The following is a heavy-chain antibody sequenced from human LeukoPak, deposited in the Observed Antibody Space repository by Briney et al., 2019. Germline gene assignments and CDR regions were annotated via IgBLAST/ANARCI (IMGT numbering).Heavy chain of an antibody. D-gene: IGHD3-22*01. V-gene: IGHV3-21*01. CDR3: AKSALIVVVSTPFDY. J-gene: IGHJ4*02. Sequence: GGSLRLSCAASGFSFSSFSMNWVRQAPGKWLEWVSSITSSSTYIYYADSVKGRFTISRDNAKNSLYLQMNSLRAEDTAVYYCAKSALIVVVSTPFDYWGQGTLVTVSS. CDR2: ITSSSTYI. CDR1: GFSFSSFS.